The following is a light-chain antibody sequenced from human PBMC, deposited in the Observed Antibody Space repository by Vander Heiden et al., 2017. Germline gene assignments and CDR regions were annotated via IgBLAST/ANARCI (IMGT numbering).Light chain of an antibody. V-gene: IGKV1-39*01. CDR3: QQSYSTPELT. CDR1: QSISSY. CDR2: AAS. J-gene: IGKJ4*01. Sequence: IQTTQSPSSLSASVGDRVTITCRASQSISSYLNWYQQKPGKAPKLLIYAASSLQSGVPSRFSGSGSGTDFTLTISSLQPEDFATYYCQQSYSTPELTFGGGTKVEIK.